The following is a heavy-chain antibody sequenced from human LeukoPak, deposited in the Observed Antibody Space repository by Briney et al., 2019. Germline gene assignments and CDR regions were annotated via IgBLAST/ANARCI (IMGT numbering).Heavy chain of an antibody. CDR1: GYSFTSYW. CDR2: IYPGDSDT. V-gene: IGHV5-51*01. J-gene: IGHJ5*02. CDR3: TRVGYDSSGYLNNWFDP. D-gene: IGHD3-22*01. Sequence: TGESLKISCQGSGYSFTSYWIGWVRQMPGKGLEWMGIIYPGDSDTRYSPSFQGQVTISADKSISTAYLQWSSLKASDTAMYYCTRVGYDSSGYLNNWFDPWGQGTLVTVSS.